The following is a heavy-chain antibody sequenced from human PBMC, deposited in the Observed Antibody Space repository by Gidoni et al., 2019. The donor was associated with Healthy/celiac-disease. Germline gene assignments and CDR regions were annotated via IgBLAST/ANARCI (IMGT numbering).Heavy chain of an antibody. Sequence: VQLVESGGGLVQPGGSLRLSCAASGFTFSSHSMNWVRQAPGKGLEWVSYISSSSSTIYYADSVKGRFTISRDNAKNSLYLQMNSLRDEDTAVYYCARDQRYNWNLDYFDYWGQGTLVTVSS. J-gene: IGHJ4*02. CDR3: ARDQRYNWNLDYFDY. D-gene: IGHD1-20*01. CDR2: ISSSSSTI. V-gene: IGHV3-48*02. CDR1: GFTFSSHS.